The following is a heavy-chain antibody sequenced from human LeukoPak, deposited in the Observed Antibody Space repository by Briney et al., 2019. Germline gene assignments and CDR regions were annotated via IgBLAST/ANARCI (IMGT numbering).Heavy chain of an antibody. CDR3: ARTTYYYDSSGYSPGDAFDI. CDR1: GGTFSSYA. V-gene: IGHV1-69*06. Sequence: VASVKVSSKASGGTFSSYAISWVRQAPGQRLEWMGGIIPIFGTANYAQKFQGRVTITADKSTSTAYMELSSLRSEDTAVYYCARTTYYYDSSGYSPGDAFDIWGQGTMVTVSS. J-gene: IGHJ3*02. D-gene: IGHD3-22*01. CDR2: IIPIFGTA.